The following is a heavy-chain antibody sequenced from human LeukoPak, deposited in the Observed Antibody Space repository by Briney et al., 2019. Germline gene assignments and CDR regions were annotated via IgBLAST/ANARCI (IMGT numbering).Heavy chain of an antibody. V-gene: IGHV4-38-2*01. CDR1: GYSISSGYD. CDR2: IYHSGST. CDR3: ARTSRKQGYYFDY. Sequence: KPSETLSLTCAVSGYSISSGYDWGWIRPPPGKGLEWIGSIYHSGSTYYNPSLKSRVTISVDTSKNQFSLKLSSVTAADTAVYYCARTSRKQGYYFDYWGQGTLVTVSS. D-gene: IGHD1-14*01. J-gene: IGHJ4*02.